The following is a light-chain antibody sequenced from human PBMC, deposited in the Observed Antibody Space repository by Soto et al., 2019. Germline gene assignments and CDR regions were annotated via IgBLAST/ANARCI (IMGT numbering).Light chain of an antibody. Sequence: EIVMTQSPATLSVSPGERATLSCRASQSVSINLAWFQQKPGQAPRLLIHRASTRDTDIPARFSGSESETEFTLTIRSLQHEDSATYYCLHDYSYPRTVGQGTKVDSK. J-gene: IGKJ1*01. CDR1: QSVSIN. CDR3: LHDYSYPRT. CDR2: RAS. V-gene: IGKV3-15*01.